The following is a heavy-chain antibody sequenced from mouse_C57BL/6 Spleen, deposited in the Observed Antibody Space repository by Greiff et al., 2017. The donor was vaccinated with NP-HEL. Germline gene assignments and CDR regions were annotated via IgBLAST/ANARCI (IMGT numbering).Heavy chain of an antibody. CDR1: GYSITSGYY. CDR3: ARGRFAY. Sequence: DVQLQESGPGLVKPSQSLSLTCSVTGYSITSGYYWNWIRQFPGNKLEWMGYISYDGSNNYNPSLKNRISITRDTSKNQFFLKLNSVTTEDTATYYCARGRFAYWGHRTLVTVSA. J-gene: IGHJ3*01. CDR2: ISYDGSN. V-gene: IGHV3-6*01.